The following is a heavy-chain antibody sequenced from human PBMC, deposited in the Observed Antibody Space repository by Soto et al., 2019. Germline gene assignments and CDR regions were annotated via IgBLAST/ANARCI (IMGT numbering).Heavy chain of an antibody. J-gene: IGHJ6*02. CDR2: INAGNGNT. V-gene: IGHV1-3*01. Sequence: GASVKVSCKASGYTFTSYAMHWVRQAPGQRLEWMGWINAGNGNTKYSQKFQGRVTITRDKSASTASMERSSLRSEDTAVYYCASANIVAGPYGMDVWGQGATVTVSS. CDR3: ASANIVAGPYGMDV. CDR1: GYTFTSYA. D-gene: IGHD6-13*01.